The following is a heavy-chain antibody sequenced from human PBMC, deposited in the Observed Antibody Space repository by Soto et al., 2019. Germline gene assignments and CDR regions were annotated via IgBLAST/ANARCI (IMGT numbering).Heavy chain of an antibody. CDR2: IYYSGST. D-gene: IGHD3-3*01. CDR3: ARLRRITIFGVPYRGYFDY. CDR1: GGSISSSSYY. J-gene: IGHJ4*02. Sequence: QLQLQESGPGLVKPSETLSLTCTVSGGSISSSSYYWGWIRQPPGKGLEWIGSIYYSGSTYYNPSLKSRVTISVDTSKNQSSLKLSSVTAADTAVYYCARLRRITIFGVPYRGYFDYWGQGTLVTVSS. V-gene: IGHV4-39*01.